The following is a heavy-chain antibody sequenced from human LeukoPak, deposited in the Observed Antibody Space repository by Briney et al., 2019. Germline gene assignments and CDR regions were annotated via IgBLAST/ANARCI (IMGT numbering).Heavy chain of an antibody. V-gene: IGHV4-4*02. D-gene: IGHD1-7*01. CDR2: INHSGST. CDR3: ARGHNWNYVAFDI. J-gene: IGHJ3*02. Sequence: SETLSLTCAVSGGSISSSNWWSWVRQPPGKGLEWIGEINHSGSTNYNPSLKSRVTISVDTSKNQFSLKLSSVTAADTAVYYCARGHNWNYVAFDIWGQGTMVTVSS. CDR1: GGSISSSNW.